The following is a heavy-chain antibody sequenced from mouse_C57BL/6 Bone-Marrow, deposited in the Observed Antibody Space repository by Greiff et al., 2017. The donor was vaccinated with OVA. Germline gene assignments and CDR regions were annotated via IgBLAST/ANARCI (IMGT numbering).Heavy chain of an antibody. CDR2: IRNRANGYTT. Sequence: EVQGVESGGGLVQPGGSLSLSCAASGFTFTDYYMSWVRQPPGKALEWLGFIRNRANGYTTAYSVSVKGRFTISRDNSQSILYLQMKALSAEDSATDYYAKAFITTVPHAMDYWGQGTSVTVSS. V-gene: IGHV7-3*03. CDR3: AKAFITTVPHAMDY. D-gene: IGHD1-2*01. J-gene: IGHJ4*01. CDR1: GFTFTDYY.